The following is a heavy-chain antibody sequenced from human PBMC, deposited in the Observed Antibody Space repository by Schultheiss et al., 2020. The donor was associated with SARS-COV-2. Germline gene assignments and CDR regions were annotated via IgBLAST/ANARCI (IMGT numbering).Heavy chain of an antibody. V-gene: IGHV3-53*05. CDR2: IYSDGSA. CDR3: ARQGTPTIFGVETLDY. J-gene: IGHJ4*02. CDR1: GFTVSSNY. Sequence: GGSLRLSCAASGFTVSSNYMSWVRQAPGKGLEWVSVIYSDGSASYADSVKGRFTISRDNSKNTLYLQMNSLRAEDTAVYYCARQGTPTIFGVETLDYWGQGTLVTVSS. D-gene: IGHD3-3*01.